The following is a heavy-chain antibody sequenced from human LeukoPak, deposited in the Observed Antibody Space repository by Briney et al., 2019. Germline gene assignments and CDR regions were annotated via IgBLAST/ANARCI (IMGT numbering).Heavy chain of an antibody. V-gene: IGHV3-21*01. CDR2: ISSSRSYV. CDR1: GFTFSSYT. Sequence: GGSLRLSCAASGFTFSSYTMNWVRQAPGKGLEWVSAISSSRSYVYYADSVKGRFTISRDNAKNSLYLQMNSLRAEDTAVYYCARGGVTHIVVVTAQGPDDYYFDYWGQGTLVTVSS. J-gene: IGHJ4*02. D-gene: IGHD2-21*02. CDR3: ARGGVTHIVVVTAQGPDDYYFDY.